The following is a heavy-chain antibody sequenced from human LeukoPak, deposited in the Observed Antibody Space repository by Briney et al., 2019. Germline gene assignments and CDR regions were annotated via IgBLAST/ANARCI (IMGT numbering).Heavy chain of an antibody. CDR1: GFTFDDYA. CDR2: ISWNSGSI. J-gene: IGHJ4*02. CDR3: AKGSGWYFPFDY. V-gene: IGHV3-9*01. Sequence: TGGSLRLSCAASGFTFDDYAMHWVRQAPGKGLEWVSGISWNSGSIGYADSVKGRFTISRDNAKNSLYLQMNSLRAEDTALYYCAKGSGWYFPFDYWGQGTLVTVSS. D-gene: IGHD6-19*01.